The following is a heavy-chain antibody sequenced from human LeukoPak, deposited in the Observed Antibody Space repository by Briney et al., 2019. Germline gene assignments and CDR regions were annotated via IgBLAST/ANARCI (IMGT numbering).Heavy chain of an antibody. CDR2: ISGSGGST. J-gene: IGHJ4*02. D-gene: IGHD6-19*01. V-gene: IGHV3-23*01. Sequence: PGGSLRLSCAASGFTFSSYAMSWVRQAPGKGLEWVSAISGSGGSTYYADSVKGRFTISRDNSKNTLYLQMNSLRAEDTAVYYCAEIRDSSGWYFDYWGQGTLVTVSS. CDR3: AEIRDSSGWYFDY. CDR1: GFTFSSYA.